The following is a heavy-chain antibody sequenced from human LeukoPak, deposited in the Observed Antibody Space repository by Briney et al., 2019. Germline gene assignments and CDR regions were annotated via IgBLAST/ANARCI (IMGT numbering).Heavy chain of an antibody. V-gene: IGHV3-66*02. CDR2: IYSGDNT. D-gene: IGHD3-16*01. J-gene: IGHJ4*02. Sequence: GGSLRLSCAASGFTVSNNYMSWVRQAPGKGLVWVSVIYSGDNTYYVESVKGRFTISRDNSKNTLFLQMNRLRAEDTAVYNCAGRRVLDASFDYWGQGTLVTVSS. CDR1: GFTVSNNY. CDR3: AGRRVLDASFDY.